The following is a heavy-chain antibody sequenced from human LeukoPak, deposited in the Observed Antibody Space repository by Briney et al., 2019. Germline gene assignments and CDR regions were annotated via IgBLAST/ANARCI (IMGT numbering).Heavy chain of an antibody. D-gene: IGHD6-13*01. J-gene: IGHJ4*02. CDR1: GGSFSGYY. CDR2: INHSGST. Sequence: SETLSLTCAVYGGSFSGYYWSWIRQPPGKGLEWIGEINHSGSTNYNPSLKSRVTISVDTSKNQFSLKLSSVTAADTAVYYCASRSWAAAGTPFDYWGQGTLVTVSS. V-gene: IGHV4-34*01. CDR3: ASRSWAAAGTPFDY.